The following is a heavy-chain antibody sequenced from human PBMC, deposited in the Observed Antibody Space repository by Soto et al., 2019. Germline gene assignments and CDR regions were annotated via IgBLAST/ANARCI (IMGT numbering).Heavy chain of an antibody. CDR2: IIPIFGTA. CDR3: ARVYCGGDCYWEYFQH. V-gene: IGHV1-69*01. D-gene: IGHD2-21*02. J-gene: IGHJ1*01. Sequence: QVQLVQSGAEVKKPGSSVKVSCKASGGTFSSYAIRWVRQAPGQGLEWMGGIIPIFGTANYAQKFQGRVTIHADESTSTAYMELSSLRSEETAVYYCARVYCGGDCYWEYFQHWGQGTLVTVSS. CDR1: GGTFSSYA.